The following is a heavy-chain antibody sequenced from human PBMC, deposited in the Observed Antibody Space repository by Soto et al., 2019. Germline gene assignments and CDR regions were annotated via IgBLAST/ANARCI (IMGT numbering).Heavy chain of an antibody. CDR3: ARLPYYDFSSGSQWGYYYSGMDV. CDR2: IYYSGST. CDR1: GGSISSYY. Sequence: PSETLSLTCTVSGGSISSYYWSWIRQPPGKGLEWIGYIYYSGSTNYNPSLKSRVTISVDTSKNQFSLKLSSVTAADTAVYYCARLPYYDFSSGSQWGYYYSGMDVWGQGTTVTVSS. V-gene: IGHV4-59*01. D-gene: IGHD3-3*01. J-gene: IGHJ6*02.